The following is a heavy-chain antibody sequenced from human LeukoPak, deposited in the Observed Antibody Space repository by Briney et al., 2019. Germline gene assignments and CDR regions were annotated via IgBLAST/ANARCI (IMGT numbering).Heavy chain of an antibody. V-gene: IGHV3-30*03. CDR2: ISYDGSNK. Sequence: GRSLRLSCAASGFTFSSYGMHWVRQAPGKGLEWVAVISYDGSNKYYGDSVKGRFTISRDNSKNTLFLQMNSLRAEDTAVYYCARAAYDSSGYLTLWGRGTLVTVSS. D-gene: IGHD3-22*01. J-gene: IGHJ4*02. CDR1: GFTFSSYG. CDR3: ARAAYDSSGYLTL.